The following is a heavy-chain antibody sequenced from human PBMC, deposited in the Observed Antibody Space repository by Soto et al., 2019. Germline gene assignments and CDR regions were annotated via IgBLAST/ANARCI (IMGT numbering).Heavy chain of an antibody. D-gene: IGHD2-21*02. V-gene: IGHV3-30*03. CDR2: ISRDGGTK. CDR3: TAEVASGY. Sequence: QVQLVESGGGVVQPGRSLRLSCAVSGFTVSTYGMHWVRQAPGKGLEWVAVISRDGGTKYYADSAKGRFTISKDNSRNTLFLEMNSLRGDDMAVYYCTAEVASGYWGQGPLVTVSS. J-gene: IGHJ4*02. CDR1: GFTVSTYG.